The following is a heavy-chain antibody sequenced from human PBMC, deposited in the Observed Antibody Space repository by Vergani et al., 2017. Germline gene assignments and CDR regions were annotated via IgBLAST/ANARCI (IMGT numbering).Heavy chain of an antibody. Sequence: QVQLQESGPGLVKPSQTLSLTCTVSGGSISSGGYYWSWIRQHPGKGLEWIGYIYYSGSTYYNPSLKSRVTISVDTSKNQFSLKLSSVTAAYTAVYYCARRRGNDFWSGYWPFDYWGQGTLVTVSS. J-gene: IGHJ4*02. CDR3: ARRRGNDFWSGYWPFDY. D-gene: IGHD3-3*01. CDR1: GGSISSGGYY. CDR2: IYYSGST. V-gene: IGHV4-31*03.